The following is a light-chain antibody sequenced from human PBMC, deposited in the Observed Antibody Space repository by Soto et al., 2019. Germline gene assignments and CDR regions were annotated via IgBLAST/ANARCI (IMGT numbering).Light chain of an antibody. V-gene: IGLV2-14*03. CDR2: DVS. Sequence: QSAPTQPASVSGSPGPAITISCTGTSSDVGGSNYVSLYQQHPGQAPKLLIYDVSNRPSGVAHRFSGSKSGNTASLTISVLHAEEEADYYCGSYSSSSTLYVCGTGTTLTVL. J-gene: IGLJ1*01. CDR1: SSDVGGSNY. CDR3: GSYSSSSTLYV.